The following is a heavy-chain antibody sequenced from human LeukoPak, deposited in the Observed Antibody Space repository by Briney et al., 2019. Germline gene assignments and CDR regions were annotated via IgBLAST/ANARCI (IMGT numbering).Heavy chain of an antibody. J-gene: IGHJ4*02. CDR1: GFTFSSYG. V-gene: IGHV4-39*01. CDR3: ARHYYDNSGFLSYFDY. CDR2: IYYSGST. Sequence: GSLRLSCAASGFTFSSYGMHWVRQAPGKGLEWIGNIYYSGSTYYNPSLRSRVTVSVDTSKNQFSLKLSSVTAADTAVYYCARHYYDNSGFLSYFDYWGQGTLVTVSS. D-gene: IGHD3-22*01.